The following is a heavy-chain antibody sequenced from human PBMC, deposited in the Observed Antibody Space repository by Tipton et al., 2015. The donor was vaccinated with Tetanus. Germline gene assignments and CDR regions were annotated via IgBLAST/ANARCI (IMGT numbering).Heavy chain of an antibody. CDR1: GGSFSGYY. CDR3: ARVRLRWYDTFDI. D-gene: IGHD4-23*01. CDR2: INHSGST. J-gene: IGHJ3*02. Sequence: TLSLTCAVHGGSFSGYYWSWIRQPPGKGLEWIGEINHSGSTNYNPSLKIRITISVDTSKNQFSLNLSSVTAADTAVYYCARVRLRWYDTFDIWGQGTMVTVSS. V-gene: IGHV4-34*01.